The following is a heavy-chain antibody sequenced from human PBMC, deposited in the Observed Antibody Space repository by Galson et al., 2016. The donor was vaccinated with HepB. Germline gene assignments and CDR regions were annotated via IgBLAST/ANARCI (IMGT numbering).Heavy chain of an antibody. Sequence: SVKVSCKASGYTFIDCAMNWVRQAPGQGLEWVGWINTNNGDATYAQGFTGRFVFSMDTSVSTAFLQISSLKVDDTAVYYCARDPLALWGQGTLVTVSS. V-gene: IGHV7-4-1*02. CDR2: INTNNGDA. CDR3: ARDPLAL. CDR1: GYTFIDCA. J-gene: IGHJ4*02.